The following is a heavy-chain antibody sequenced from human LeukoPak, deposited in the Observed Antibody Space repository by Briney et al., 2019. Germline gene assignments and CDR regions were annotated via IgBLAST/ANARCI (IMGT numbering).Heavy chain of an antibody. CDR3: ARGSYSYGYFGSY. V-gene: IGHV3-23*01. Sequence: SGGSLRLSCAAFAFTFSDYAMTWVRQAPGKGLEWVSAITGSGGTTYYADSVKGRFTISRDNSKNTLYLQMNSRRAEDTALYYCARGSYSYGYFGSYWGQGTLVTVSS. J-gene: IGHJ4*02. CDR1: AFTFSDYA. CDR2: ITGSGGTT. D-gene: IGHD5-18*01.